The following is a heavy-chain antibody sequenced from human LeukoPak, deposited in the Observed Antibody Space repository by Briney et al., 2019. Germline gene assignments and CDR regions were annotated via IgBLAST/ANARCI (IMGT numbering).Heavy chain of an antibody. J-gene: IGHJ4*02. V-gene: IGHV1-2*02. Sequence: ASVKVSCKASRYTFTGYYMHWVRQAPGQGLEWMGWINPNSGGTNYAQKFQGRVTMTRDTSISTAYMEPSRLRSDDTAVYYCARASGGSSGYYSTDYWGQGTLVTVSS. CDR1: RYTFTGYY. CDR3: ARASGGSSGYYSTDY. CDR2: INPNSGGT. D-gene: IGHD3-22*01.